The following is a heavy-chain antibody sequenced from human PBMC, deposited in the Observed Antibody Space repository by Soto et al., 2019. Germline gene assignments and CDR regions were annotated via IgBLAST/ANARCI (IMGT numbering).Heavy chain of an antibody. CDR2: IYYSGST. CDR3: ERDRGYCSGGSCSALYYFDY. Sequence: SETLSLTCTVSGGSISSGGYYWSWIRQHPGKGLEWIGYIYYSGSTYYNPSLKSRVTISVDTSKNQFSLKLSSVTAADTAVYYCERDRGYCSGGSCSALYYFDYWGQGPLVTVSS. D-gene: IGHD2-15*01. V-gene: IGHV4-31*03. CDR1: GGSISSGGYY. J-gene: IGHJ4*02.